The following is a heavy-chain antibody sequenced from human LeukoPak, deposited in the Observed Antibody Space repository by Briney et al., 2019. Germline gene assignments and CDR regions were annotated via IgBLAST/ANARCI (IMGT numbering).Heavy chain of an antibody. D-gene: IGHD5-18*01. J-gene: IGHJ6*03. Sequence: ASVKVSCKASGGTFSSYAISWVRQAPGQGLEWMGGIIPIFGTANYAQKFQGRVTITADKSTSTAYMELSSLRSEDTAVYYCARVPGDTAMVPDYYYYYMDVWGKGTTVTVSS. CDR2: IIPIFGTA. V-gene: IGHV1-69*06. CDR1: GGTFSSYA. CDR3: ARVPGDTAMVPDYYYYYMDV.